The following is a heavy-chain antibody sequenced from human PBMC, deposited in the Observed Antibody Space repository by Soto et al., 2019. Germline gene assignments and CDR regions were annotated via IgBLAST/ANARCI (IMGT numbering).Heavy chain of an antibody. CDR1: GFTVSSNY. Sequence: GGSLRLSCAASGFTVSSNYMSWVRQAPGKGLEWVSVIYSGGSTYYADSVKGRFTISRDNSKNTLYLQMNSLRAEDTAVYYCASHGSGYYYRGDFDYWGQGTLVTVSS. CDR2: IYSGGST. J-gene: IGHJ4*02. V-gene: IGHV3-53*01. CDR3: ASHGSGYYYRGDFDY. D-gene: IGHD3-22*01.